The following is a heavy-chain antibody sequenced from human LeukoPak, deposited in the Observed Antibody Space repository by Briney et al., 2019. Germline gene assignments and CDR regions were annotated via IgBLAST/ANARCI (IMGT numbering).Heavy chain of an antibody. CDR1: GFTFSSYA. CDR2: ISYDGSNK. CDR3: AKDGGLWFGEADY. V-gene: IGHV3-30*04. J-gene: IGHJ4*02. Sequence: PGRSLRLSCAASGFTFSSYAMHWVRQAPGKGLEWVAVISYDGSNKYYADSVKGRFTISRDNSKNTLYLQMNSLRAEDTAVYYCAKDGGLWFGEADYWGQGTLVTVSS. D-gene: IGHD3-10*01.